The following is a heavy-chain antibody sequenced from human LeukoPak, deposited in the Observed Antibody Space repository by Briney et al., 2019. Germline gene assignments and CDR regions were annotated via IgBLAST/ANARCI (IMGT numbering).Heavy chain of an antibody. CDR3: AKDGGKVRFDY. Sequence: GGSLRLSCAASGFTFSSYSMNWVRQAPGKGLEWVSYISSSSSTIYYADSVKGRFTISRDDSKNTLYLQMNSLRPEDTAVYYCAKDGGKVRFDYWGQETLVTVSS. CDR2: ISSSSSTI. CDR1: GFTFSSYS. J-gene: IGHJ4*02. V-gene: IGHV3-48*04.